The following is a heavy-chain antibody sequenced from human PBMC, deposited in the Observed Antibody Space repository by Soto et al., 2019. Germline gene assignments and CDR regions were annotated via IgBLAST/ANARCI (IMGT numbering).Heavy chain of an antibody. V-gene: IGHV4-34*01. J-gene: IGHJ5*02. CDR3: ARAQDIVVVVAAIGWFDP. Sequence: SETLSLTCAVYCGSFSGYYWSWIRQPPGKGLEWIGEINHSGSTNYNPSLKSRVTISVDTPKNQFSLKLSSVTAADTAVYYCARAQDIVVVVAAIGWFDPWGQGTLVTVSS. CDR1: CGSFSGYY. D-gene: IGHD2-15*01. CDR2: INHSGST.